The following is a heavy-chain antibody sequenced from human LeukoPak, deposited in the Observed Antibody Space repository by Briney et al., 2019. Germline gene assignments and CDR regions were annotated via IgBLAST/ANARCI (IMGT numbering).Heavy chain of an antibody. V-gene: IGHV3-23*01. CDR1: GFTFSSYA. J-gene: IGHJ6*03. Sequence: GGSLRLSCAASGFTFSSYAMSWVRQAPGKGLEWVSAISGSGGSTYYADSVKGRFTISRDNSKNTLYLQMTSLRVEDTAFYYCAGAPITGYYYYYYMDVWGKGTTVTVSS. CDR2: ISGSGGST. CDR3: AGAPITGYYYYYYMDV. D-gene: IGHD1-20*01.